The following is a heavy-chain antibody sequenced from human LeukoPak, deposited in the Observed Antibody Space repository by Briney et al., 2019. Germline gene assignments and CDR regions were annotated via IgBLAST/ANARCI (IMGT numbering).Heavy chain of an antibody. CDR2: IYHSGST. J-gene: IGHJ4*02. CDR3: ARIYCSSTSCYMESYY. Sequence: SETLSLTCTVSGYSISSGYYWGWIRQPPGKGLEWIGSIYHSGSTYYNPSLKSRVTISVDTSKNQFSLKLSSVTVADTAVYYCARIYCSSTSCYMESYYWGQGTLVTVSS. CDR1: GYSISSGYY. V-gene: IGHV4-38-2*02. D-gene: IGHD2-2*02.